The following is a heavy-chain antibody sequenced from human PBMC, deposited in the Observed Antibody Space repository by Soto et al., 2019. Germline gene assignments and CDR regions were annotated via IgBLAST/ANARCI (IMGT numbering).Heavy chain of an antibody. J-gene: IGHJ6*02. CDR1: GGSFSSNW. CDR2: IYHSGST. CDR3: ARAGRGYCSGGSCYSGLYGMDV. Sequence: SETLSLTCAVYGGSFSSNWWNWVRQPPGKGLEWIGQIYHSGSTNYNPSLNSRVTISVDKSKNQFSLKLSSVTAADTAVYYCARAGRGYCSGGSCYSGLYGMDVWGQGTTVTVSS. D-gene: IGHD2-15*01. V-gene: IGHV4-4*02.